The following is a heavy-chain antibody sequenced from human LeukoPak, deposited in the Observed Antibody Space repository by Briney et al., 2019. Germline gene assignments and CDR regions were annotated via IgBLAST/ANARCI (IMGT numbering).Heavy chain of an antibody. CDR3: ARDSSYGSDSYDYFDY. Sequence: PSQTLSLTCTVSGGSISSASYHWSWIRQPAGKRLEWIGRIYSSGSANYNPSLKTRVSISVDTSKNQISLKLCSVTAADTSVYYCARDSSYGSDSYDYFDYWGQGSVVSVSS. V-gene: IGHV4-61*02. CDR1: GGSISSASYH. J-gene: IGHJ4*02. D-gene: IGHD3-10*01. CDR2: IYSSGSA.